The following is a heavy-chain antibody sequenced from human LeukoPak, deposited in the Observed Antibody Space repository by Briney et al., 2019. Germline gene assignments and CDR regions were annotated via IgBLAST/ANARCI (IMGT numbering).Heavy chain of an antibody. J-gene: IGHJ5*02. V-gene: IGHV1-46*01. Sequence: ASVKVSCKASGYTSTSYYIHWVRQAPGQGLEWMGIINPSGGSTTYAQKFQGRVTMTRDMSTRTPYMELSSLRSEDTAFYYCARVGDYSPRGWFDPWGQGTLVTVSS. D-gene: IGHD4-11*01. CDR1: GYTSTSYY. CDR3: ARVGDYSPRGWFDP. CDR2: INPSGGST.